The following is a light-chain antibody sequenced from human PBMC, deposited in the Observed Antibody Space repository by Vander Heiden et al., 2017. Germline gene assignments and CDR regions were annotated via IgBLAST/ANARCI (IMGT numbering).Light chain of an antibody. Sequence: EIVMTQSPATLSVSPGERATLSCRASQSVSSNFAWYQQKPGQAPRLLIYGASTRATGIPARLSGSGSGTEFTLTISSLQSEDFAVYYCQQYNNWPPATFGGGTKVEIK. CDR3: QQYNNWPPAT. V-gene: IGKV3-15*01. J-gene: IGKJ4*01. CDR1: QSVSSN. CDR2: GAS.